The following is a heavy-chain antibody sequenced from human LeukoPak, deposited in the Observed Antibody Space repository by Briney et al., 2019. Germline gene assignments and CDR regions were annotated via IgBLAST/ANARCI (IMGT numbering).Heavy chain of an antibody. J-gene: IGHJ4*02. CDR2: IYYSEST. V-gene: IGHV4-59*01. D-gene: IGHD6-13*01. CDR1: GGSISSYY. CDR3: ARGIAAAGFAFDY. Sequence: SETLSLTCTVSGGSISSYYWSWIRQPPGKGLEWIGYIYYSESTNYNPSLKSRVTISVDTSKNQFSLKLSSVTAADTAVYYCARGIAAAGFAFDYWGQGTLVTVSS.